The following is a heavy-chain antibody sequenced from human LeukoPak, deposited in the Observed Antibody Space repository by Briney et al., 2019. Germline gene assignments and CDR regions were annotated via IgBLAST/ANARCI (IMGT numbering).Heavy chain of an antibody. CDR2: ISYDGSNK. CDR1: GFTFSSYG. V-gene: IGHV3-30*18. CDR3: VKGRYCSGGSCVDC. D-gene: IGHD2-15*01. Sequence: GRSLRLSCAASGFTFSSYGMHWVRQAPGKGLEWVAVISYDGSNKYYADSVKGRFTISRDNSKNTLYLQMNSLRAEDRAVYYCVKGRYCSGGSCVDCWGQAALV. J-gene: IGHJ4*02.